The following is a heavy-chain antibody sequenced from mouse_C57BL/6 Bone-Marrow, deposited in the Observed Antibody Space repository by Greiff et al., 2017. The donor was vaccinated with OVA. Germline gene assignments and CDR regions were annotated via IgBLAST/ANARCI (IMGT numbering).Heavy chain of an antibody. Sequence: VQLQQSGAELVKPGASVTLSCKASGYTFTSYWMHWVKQRPGQGLEWIGMIHPNSGSTNYNEKFKSKATLTVDKSSSTAYMQLSSLTSEDSAVYYCAIPITTVVAPDYWGQGTTLTVSS. D-gene: IGHD1-1*01. J-gene: IGHJ2*01. CDR2: IHPNSGST. CDR1: GYTFTSYW. V-gene: IGHV1-64*01. CDR3: AIPITTVVAPDY.